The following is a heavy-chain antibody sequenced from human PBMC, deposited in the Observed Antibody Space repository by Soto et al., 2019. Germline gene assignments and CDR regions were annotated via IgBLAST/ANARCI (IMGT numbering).Heavy chain of an antibody. CDR1: GGCISSSSYY. CDR2: IYYSGST. V-gene: IGHV4-39*02. D-gene: IGHD1-26*01. Sequence: SETLSVTCTVGGGCISSSSYYCGWTRQPPGKGLEWIGSIYYSGSTYYNPSLKSRVTISVDTSKNHFSLKLSSVTAADTAVYYCAGSGALVFDFWGQGTLVTVSS. CDR3: AGSGALVFDF. J-gene: IGHJ4*02.